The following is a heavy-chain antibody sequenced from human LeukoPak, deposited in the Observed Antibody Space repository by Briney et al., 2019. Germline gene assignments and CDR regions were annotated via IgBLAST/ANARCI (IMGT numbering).Heavy chain of an antibody. CDR3: ARGIEAVWEVLSS. D-gene: IGHD1-26*01. CDR2: ITHSGST. CDR1: GGSFGTYH. J-gene: IGHJ5*02. V-gene: IGHV4-34*01. Sequence: PSETLSLTCDVSGGSFGTYHWTWIRQSPGKGLEWIGEITHSGSTIYDPFLETRVTISQDTSKTRFSLNLNSVTAADTAIYYCARGIEAVWEVLSSWGQGTLVTVSS.